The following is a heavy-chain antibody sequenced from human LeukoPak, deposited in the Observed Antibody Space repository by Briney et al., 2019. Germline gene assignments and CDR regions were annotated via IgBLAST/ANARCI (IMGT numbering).Heavy chain of an antibody. J-gene: IGHJ4*02. V-gene: IGHV3-23*01. CDR2: IGGSGDHT. CDR3: AREDWNYKRAPDY. Sequence: GGSLRLSCAPSGFTFSSYAMSWVRQAPGKGLEWVAAIGGSGDHTFYADSVKGRFTISRDNAKNSLYLQMNSLRAEDTAMYYCAREDWNYKRAPDYWGQGTLVTVSS. D-gene: IGHD1-7*01. CDR1: GFTFSSYA.